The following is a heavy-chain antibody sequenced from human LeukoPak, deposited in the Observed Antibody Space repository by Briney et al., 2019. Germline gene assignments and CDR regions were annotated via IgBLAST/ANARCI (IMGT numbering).Heavy chain of an antibody. J-gene: IGHJ5*02. CDR2: INPNSGGT. CDR3: ARDSIAAAGGGFDP. V-gene: IGHV1-2*02. CDR1: GYTFTGYY. D-gene: IGHD6-13*01. Sequence: ASVKVSCKASGYTFTGYYMHWVRQAPGQGLEWMGWINPNSGGTNYAQKFQGRVTMTRDTSISTAYMELSRLRSDDTAVYYCARDSIAAAGGGFDPWGQGTLVTVSP.